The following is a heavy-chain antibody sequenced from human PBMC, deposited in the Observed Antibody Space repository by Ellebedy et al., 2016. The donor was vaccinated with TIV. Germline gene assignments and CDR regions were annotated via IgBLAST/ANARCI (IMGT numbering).Heavy chain of an antibody. Sequence: SHTLSLTCXVHGGSFGCHSSTWIRQLPGKGLEWIGEINHSGVTKYHPSLVIRVTISLDMSKNNLSLKMSSVTAADTAVYYCARGGGIRESATVTRNWFAPWGQGTLVTVSS. D-gene: IGHD4-11*01. CDR1: GGSFGCHS. V-gene: IGHV4-34*01. CDR2: INHSGVT. CDR3: ARGGGIRESATVTRNWFAP. J-gene: IGHJ5*02.